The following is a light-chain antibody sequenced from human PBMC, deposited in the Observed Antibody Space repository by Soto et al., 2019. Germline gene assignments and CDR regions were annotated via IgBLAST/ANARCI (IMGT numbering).Light chain of an antibody. CDR1: QDISNY. Sequence: DIQMTQSPSSLSASVGDRFTITCQASQDISNYLNWYQQKLGKAPKLLIYDASNLETGVPSRLSGSGSGTDFTITIRSLKPEDTATYYCQQYSHLITFGQGTRLEIK. V-gene: IGKV1-33*01. CDR2: DAS. CDR3: QQYSHLIT. J-gene: IGKJ5*01.